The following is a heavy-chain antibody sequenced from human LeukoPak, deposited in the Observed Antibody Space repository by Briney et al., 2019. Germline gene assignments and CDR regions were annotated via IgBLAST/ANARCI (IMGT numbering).Heavy chain of an antibody. CDR3: AGIRDGWGGYFDY. J-gene: IGHJ4*02. CDR2: IYHGGST. CDR1: GYSISSGYY. V-gene: IGHV4-38-2*02. D-gene: IGHD5-24*01. Sequence: SETLSLTCTVSGYSISSGYYWAWIRQPPGKGLEWIGSIYHGGSTYYNPSLKSRVTISVDTSKNQFSLKLSSVTAADTAVYYCAGIRDGWGGYFDYWGQGTLVTVSS.